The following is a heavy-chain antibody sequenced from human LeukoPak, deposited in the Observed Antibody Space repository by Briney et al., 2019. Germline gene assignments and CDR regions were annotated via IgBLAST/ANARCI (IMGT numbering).Heavy chain of an antibody. CDR2: ISSSGSII. J-gene: IGHJ4*02. D-gene: IGHD3-10*01. CDR1: GFTFSSYE. Sequence: PGGSLRLSCAASGFTFSSYEMDWVRQAPGKGLEWVSYISSSGSIIYYADSVKGRFTISRDNAKNSVYLQMNSLSAEVTAVYYCARGRFGESPDYWGQGTLVTVSS. CDR3: ARGRFGESPDY. V-gene: IGHV3-48*03.